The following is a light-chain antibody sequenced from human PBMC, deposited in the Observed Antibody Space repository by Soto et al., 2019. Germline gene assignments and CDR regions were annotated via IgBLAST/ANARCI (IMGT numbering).Light chain of an antibody. CDR1: SSDVGGYNY. V-gene: IGLV2-14*01. CDR3: STYTSSSTPV. J-gene: IGLJ1*01. Sequence: QSALTQPASVSGSPGQSITISCTGTSSDVGGYNYVSWYQQHPGKAPKLMIYEVSNRPSWVSNRFSGSKSGNTASLTISGLQAEYEADYYCSTYTSSSTPVFGTGTKLTVL. CDR2: EVS.